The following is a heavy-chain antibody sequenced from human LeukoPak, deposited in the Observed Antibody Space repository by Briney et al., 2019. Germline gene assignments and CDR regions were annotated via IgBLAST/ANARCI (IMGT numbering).Heavy chain of an antibody. D-gene: IGHD3-22*01. J-gene: IGHJ6*03. CDR2: IHTIET. CDR1: GGSISGYF. Sequence: SETLSLTCTISGGSISGYFGTWIRQASGKGLEWIGYIHTIETKYNPSLQSRVSMSIDTSKNQFSLNLRSVTAADTAVYYCARGLRDEERYYKYYYMDVWGKGITVTVSS. CDR3: ARGLRDEERYYKYYYMDV. V-gene: IGHV4-4*09.